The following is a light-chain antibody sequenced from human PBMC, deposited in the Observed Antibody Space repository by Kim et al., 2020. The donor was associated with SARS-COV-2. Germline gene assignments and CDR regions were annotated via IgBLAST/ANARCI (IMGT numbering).Light chain of an antibody. J-gene: IGKJ1*01. CDR3: QQYGSSPQT. V-gene: IGKV3-20*01. CDR2: GAS. Sequence: SPGESATPSCRASQSVSSSYLAWYQQKPGRAPRLLIYGASSRATGIPDRFSGSGSGTDFTLTISRLEPEDFAVYYCQQYGSSPQTFGQGTKVDIK. CDR1: QSVSSSY.